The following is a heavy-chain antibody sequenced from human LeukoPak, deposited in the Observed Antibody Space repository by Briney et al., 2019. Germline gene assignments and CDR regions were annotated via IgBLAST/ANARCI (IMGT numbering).Heavy chain of an antibody. V-gene: IGHV1-8*01. Sequence: GASVKVSCQASGYTYNSYDINRVRQATGQGPEWMGWMNPNSGRTGYAQKFQGRVSMTTNTSITTAFMELRSLRSEDTAVYYCARGSAGQLWGDWGQGTLVTVSS. CDR2: MNPNSGRT. J-gene: IGHJ4*02. CDR1: GYTYNSYD. CDR3: ARGSAGQLWGD. D-gene: IGHD5-24*01.